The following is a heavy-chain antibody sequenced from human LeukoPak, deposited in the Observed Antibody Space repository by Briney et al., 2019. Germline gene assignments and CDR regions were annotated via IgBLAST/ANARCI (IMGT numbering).Heavy chain of an antibody. CDR2: INPDGST. V-gene: IGHV3-74*01. CDR3: VRALGGSDDY. J-gene: IGHJ4*02. CDR1: GFIFRDHS. D-gene: IGHD1-26*01. Sequence: GGSLRLSCAASGFIFRDHSMHWARQIPGKGLVWVSRINPDGSTNYADSVKGRFTISRDNAKNMLYLQMRSLRVDDSSLYFCVRALGGSDDYWGQGTLVTVSS.